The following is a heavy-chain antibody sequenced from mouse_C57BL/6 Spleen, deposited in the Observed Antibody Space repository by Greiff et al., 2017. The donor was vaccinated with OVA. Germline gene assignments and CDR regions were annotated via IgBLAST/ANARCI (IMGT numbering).Heavy chain of an antibody. D-gene: IGHD2-2*01. Sequence: EVKLLESGPELVKPGASVKISCKASGYSFTDYNMNWVKQSNGKSLEWIGVINPNYGTTSYNQKFKGKATLTVDQSSSTAYMQLNSLTSEDSAVYYCSYGYDGAWFAYWGQGTLVTVSA. J-gene: IGHJ3*01. CDR2: INPNYGTT. CDR3: SYGYDGAWFAY. CDR1: GYSFTDYN. V-gene: IGHV1-39*01.